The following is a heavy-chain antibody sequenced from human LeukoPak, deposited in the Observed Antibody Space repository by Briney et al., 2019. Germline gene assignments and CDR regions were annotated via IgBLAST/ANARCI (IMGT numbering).Heavy chain of an antibody. CDR1: GFIFSSYG. Sequence: GGSLRLSCVASGFIFSSYGMAWVRQAPGKGLERVSTMSAGGENTHYADSVRGRFTISRDNSKDTLYLQMNSLRAEDTAVYYCTKDAGPTFDWFAPWGQGTRVTVSS. J-gene: IGHJ5*02. CDR2: MSAGGENT. V-gene: IGHV3-23*01. CDR3: TKDAGPTFDWFAP.